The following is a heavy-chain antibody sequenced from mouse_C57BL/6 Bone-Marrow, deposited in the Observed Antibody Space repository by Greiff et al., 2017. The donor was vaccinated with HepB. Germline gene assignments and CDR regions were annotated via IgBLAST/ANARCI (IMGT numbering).Heavy chain of an antibody. CDR1: GYSITSGYD. CDR2: ISYSGST. J-gene: IGHJ1*03. V-gene: IGHV3-1*01. Sequence: VQLKESGPGMVKPSQSLSLTCTVTGYSITSGYDWHWIRHFPGNKLEWMGYISYSGSTNYNPSLKSRISITHDTSKNHFFLKLNSVTTEDTATYYCALGTTVVAHWYFDVWGTGTPVTVSS. CDR3: ALGTTVVAHWYFDV. D-gene: IGHD1-1*01.